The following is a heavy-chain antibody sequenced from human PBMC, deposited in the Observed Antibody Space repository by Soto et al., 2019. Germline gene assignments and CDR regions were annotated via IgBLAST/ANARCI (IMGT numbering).Heavy chain of an antibody. J-gene: IGHJ4*02. CDR1: GFTFRSYG. D-gene: IGHD3-10*01. CDR3: ARGEEGTGSYYPPDY. Sequence: QVQLVESGGGVVQPGGSLRLSCAASGFTFRSYGLHWVRQAPGKGLEWVAVIWFDGTYKYYSDSVKGRFTISRDDSKNTLFLQMNSLRAEDTAVYFCARGEEGTGSYYPPDYWGQGTLVTVSS. V-gene: IGHV3-33*01. CDR2: IWFDGTYK.